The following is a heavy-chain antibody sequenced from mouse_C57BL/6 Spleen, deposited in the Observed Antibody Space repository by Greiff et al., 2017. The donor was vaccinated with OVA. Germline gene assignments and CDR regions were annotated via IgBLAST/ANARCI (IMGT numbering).Heavy chain of an antibody. D-gene: IGHD1-1*02. CDR1: GYTFTDYE. CDR3: TRKNYGYFDV. Sequence: VQLQQSGAELVRPGASVTLSCKASGYTFTDYEMHWVKQTPVHGLEWIGAIDPETGGTAYNQKFKGKAILTADKSSSTAYMELRSLTSEDAAVYYCTRKNYGYFDVWGKGTTVTVSS. CDR2: IDPETGGT. J-gene: IGHJ1*03. V-gene: IGHV1-15*01.